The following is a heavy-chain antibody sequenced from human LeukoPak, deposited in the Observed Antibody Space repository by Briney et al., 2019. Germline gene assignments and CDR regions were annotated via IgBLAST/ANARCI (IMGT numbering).Heavy chain of an antibody. CDR3: AKGENYYDSSGYLF. D-gene: IGHD3-22*01. CDR1: GFTFSSYA. J-gene: IGHJ4*02. V-gene: IGHV3-23*01. Sequence: GGSLRLSCAASGFTFSSYAMSWVRQAPGKGLEWVSAISGSGGSTYYADSVKGRFTISRDNSKNTLYLQMNSLRAEDTAVYYCAKGENYYDSSGYLFWGQGTLVTVSS. CDR2: ISGSGGST.